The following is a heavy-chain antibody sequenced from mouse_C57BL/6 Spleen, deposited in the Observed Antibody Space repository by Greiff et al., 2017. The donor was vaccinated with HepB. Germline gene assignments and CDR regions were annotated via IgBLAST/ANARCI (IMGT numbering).Heavy chain of an antibody. V-gene: IGHV1-61*01. CDR3: ARKGDSSGTFAY. Sequence: QVQLQQPGAELVRPGSSVKLSCKASGYTFTSYWMDWVKQRPGQGLEWIGNIYPSDSETHYNQKFKDKATLTVDKSSSTAYMQLSSLTSEDSAVYYCARKGDSSGTFAYWGQGTLVTVSA. D-gene: IGHD3-2*02. CDR1: GYTFTSYW. CDR2: IYPSDSET. J-gene: IGHJ3*01.